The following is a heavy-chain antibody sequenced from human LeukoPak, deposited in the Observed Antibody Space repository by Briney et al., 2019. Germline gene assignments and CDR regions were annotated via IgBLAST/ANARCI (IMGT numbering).Heavy chain of an antibody. CDR2: INHSGST. V-gene: IGHV4-34*01. CDR3: ARGREGFSIAVAGYFDY. D-gene: IGHD6-19*01. Sequence: PSETLSLTCAVYGGSFSGYYWSWIRQPPGKGLEWIGEINHSGSTNYNPSLKSRVTISVDTSKNQFSLKLSSVTAADTAVYYCARGREGFSIAVAGYFDYWGQGTLVTVSS. CDR1: GGSFSGYY. J-gene: IGHJ4*02.